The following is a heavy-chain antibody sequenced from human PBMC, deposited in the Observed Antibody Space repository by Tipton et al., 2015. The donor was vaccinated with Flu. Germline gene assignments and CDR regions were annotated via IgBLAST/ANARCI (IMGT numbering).Heavy chain of an antibody. D-gene: IGHD5-12*01. J-gene: IGHJ4*02. Sequence: TLSLTCTVSGGSISSGGYYWSWIRRHPGKGLEWIGYIYYSGSTYYNPSLKSRVTISVDTSKNQFSLKLSSVTAADTAVYYCARGGATGEDYFDYWGQGTLVTVSS. CDR3: ARGGATGEDYFDY. V-gene: IGHV4-31*03. CDR1: GGSISSGGYY. CDR2: IYYSGST.